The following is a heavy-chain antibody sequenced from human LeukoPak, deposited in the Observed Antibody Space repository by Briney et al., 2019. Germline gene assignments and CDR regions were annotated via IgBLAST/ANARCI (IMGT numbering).Heavy chain of an antibody. Sequence: GGSLRLSCAASGFSFSSYWMHWVRQAPGKGLVWVSRINSDGSITTYADSVKGRFTISRDNAKNTLYLQMNSLRAEDTAVYYCARDRVYCGSTSCYAYYFDYWGQGTMVTVSS. CDR1: GFSFSSYW. CDR2: INSDGSIT. D-gene: IGHD2-2*01. J-gene: IGHJ4*02. V-gene: IGHV3-74*01. CDR3: ARDRVYCGSTSCYAYYFDY.